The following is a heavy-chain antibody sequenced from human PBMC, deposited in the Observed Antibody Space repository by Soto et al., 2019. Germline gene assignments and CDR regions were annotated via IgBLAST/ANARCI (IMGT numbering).Heavy chain of an antibody. CDR3: AKDRESMGRFLEWLSPDAFDI. D-gene: IGHD3-3*01. J-gene: IGHJ3*02. CDR1: GFTFSSYA. CDR2: ISGSGGST. V-gene: IGHV3-23*01. Sequence: GGSLRLSCAASGFTFSSYAMSWVRQAPGKGLEWVSAISGSGGSTYYADSVKGRFTISRDNSKNTLYLQMNSLRAEDTAVYYCAKDRESMGRFLEWLSPDAFDIWGQGTMVTVSS.